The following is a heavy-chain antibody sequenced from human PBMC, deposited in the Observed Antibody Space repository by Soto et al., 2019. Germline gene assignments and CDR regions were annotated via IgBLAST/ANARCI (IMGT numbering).Heavy chain of an antibody. CDR1: GYGFTTYG. CDR2: ISAHNGNT. J-gene: IGHJ4*02. Sequence: QVHLVQSGAEVKKPGASVKVSCKGSGYGFTTYGITWVRQAPGQGLEWMAWISAHNGNTNYAQKLQGRVTVTRDTSTSTAYMELRSRRSDGTAVYYCARGRYGDYWGQGARVTVSS. D-gene: IGHD1-1*01. V-gene: IGHV1-18*01. CDR3: ARGRYGDY.